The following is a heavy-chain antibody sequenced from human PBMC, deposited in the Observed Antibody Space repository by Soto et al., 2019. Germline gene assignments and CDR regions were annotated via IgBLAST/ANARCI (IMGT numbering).Heavy chain of an antibody. CDR2: IYYTGRP. J-gene: IGHJ4*02. CDR3: SRVPYSGYADK. V-gene: IGHV4-59*08. CDR1: GDSISSYY. Sequence: QVQLQESGPGLVKPSETLSLTCTVSGDSISSYYWNWIRQAPGKGLEWIGYIYYTGRPTYNPSLKSRVSISIDTAKNQFSLKLTSVTAADTAMYFCSRVPYSGYADKWGRGTLVTVSS. D-gene: IGHD5-12*01.